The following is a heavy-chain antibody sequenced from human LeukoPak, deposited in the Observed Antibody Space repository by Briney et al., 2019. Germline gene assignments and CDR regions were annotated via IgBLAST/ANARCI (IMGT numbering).Heavy chain of an antibody. V-gene: IGHV4-30-4*01. J-gene: IGHJ2*01. CDR3: ARDLGGDRSFDL. Sequence: YPSQTLSLTCTVSGGSISSADYYWSWIRQPPGKGLEWIGYIYYSGSTYYNPSLKSRVTISVDTSKNQFSLKLTSVTAADTAVYYCARDLGGDRSFDLWGRGTLVTVSS. D-gene: IGHD2-21*01. CDR2: IYYSGST. CDR1: GGSISSADYY.